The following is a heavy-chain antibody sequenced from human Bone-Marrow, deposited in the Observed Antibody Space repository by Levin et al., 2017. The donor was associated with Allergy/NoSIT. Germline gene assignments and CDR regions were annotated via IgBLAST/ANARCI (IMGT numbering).Heavy chain of an antibody. CDR2: MYYSGTT. V-gene: IGHV4-61*01. D-gene: IGHD3-16*01. Sequence: SQTLSLTCSVSGGSVRSGTYYWSWIRQPPGKGLEWIGYMYYSGTTKYNLSLKSRVTISIDTSKNQFSLKLRSVTAADTAVYYCARDMAHWGQGHSHFDYWGQGTLAIVSS. J-gene: IGHJ4*02. CDR1: GGSVRSGTYY. CDR3: ARDMAHWGQGHSHFDY.